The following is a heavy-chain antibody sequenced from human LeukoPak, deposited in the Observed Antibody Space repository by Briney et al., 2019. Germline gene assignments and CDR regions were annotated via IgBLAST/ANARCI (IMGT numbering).Heavy chain of an antibody. V-gene: IGHV1-2*02. J-gene: IGHJ4*02. CDR3: ARESQAGHSCGI. Sequence: ASVKVSCKASGYTFTDYYMHWVRQAPGQGLEWMGWINPNSGGTNYAQKFQGRVTMTRDTSISTAYMELSRLRSDDTAVYYCARESQAGHSCGIWGQGTLVTVSS. CDR2: INPNSGGT. CDR1: GYTFTDYY. D-gene: IGHD1-14*01.